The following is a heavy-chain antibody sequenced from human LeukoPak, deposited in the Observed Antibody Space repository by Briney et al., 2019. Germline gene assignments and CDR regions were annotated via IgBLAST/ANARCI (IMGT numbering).Heavy chain of an antibody. D-gene: IGHD6-13*01. CDR3: ARPYSSSWYRHWYFDL. CDR1: GGSFSGYY. J-gene: IGHJ2*01. V-gene: IGHV4-34*01. CDR2: INHSGST. Sequence: PSETLPLTCAVYGGSFSGYYWSWIRQPPGKGLEWIGEINHSGSTNYNPSLKSRVTISVDTSKNQFSLKLSSVTAADTAVYYCARPYSSSWYRHWYFDLWGRGTLVTVSS.